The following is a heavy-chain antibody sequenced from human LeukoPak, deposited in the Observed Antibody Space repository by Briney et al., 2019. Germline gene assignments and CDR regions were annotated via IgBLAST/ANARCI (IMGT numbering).Heavy chain of an antibody. CDR2: ISSSSSYI. CDR1: GFSFSSYS. CDR3: ARGVGATPAFFDY. Sequence: GGSLRLSCAASGFSFSSYSMNWVRQAPGKGLEWVSSISSSSSYIYYADSMKGRFTISRDNAKNSLYLQMNSLRAEDAAVYYCARGVGATPAFFDYWGQGTLVTVSS. J-gene: IGHJ4*02. V-gene: IGHV3-21*01. D-gene: IGHD1-26*01.